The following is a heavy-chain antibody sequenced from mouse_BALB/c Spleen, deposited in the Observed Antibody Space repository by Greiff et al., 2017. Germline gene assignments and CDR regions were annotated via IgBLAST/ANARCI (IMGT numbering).Heavy chain of an antibody. D-gene: IGHD3-3*01. Sequence: QVQLQQSGAERVKPGASVKLSGKASGYTFTSYDINWVRQRPELGLAGIGWIFPGDGSTKYNEKFKGKATLSTDNSSSTAYMQLSRLTYVDSVVYFCAREDDWLGEWGKGNTLTVSS. CDR1: GYTFTSYD. V-gene: IGHV1S56*01. CDR3: AREDDWLGE. J-gene: IGHJ2*01. CDR2: IFPGDGST.